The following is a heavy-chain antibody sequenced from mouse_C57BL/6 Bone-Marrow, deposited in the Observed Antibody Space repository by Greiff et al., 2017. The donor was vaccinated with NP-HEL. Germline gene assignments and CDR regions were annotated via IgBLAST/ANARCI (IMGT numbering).Heavy chain of an antibody. D-gene: IGHD2-2*01. V-gene: IGHV1-50*01. CDR2: IDPSDSYT. J-gene: IGHJ1*03. CDR1: GYTFTSYW. CDR3: ARDDFWFLGSLVISIRSFDV. Sequence: QVQLQQPGAELVKPGASVKLSCKASGYTFTSYWMQWVKQRPGQGLEWIGEIDPSDSYTNYNQKFKGKATLTVDTPSSTAYMQLSSLTSEDSAVYYCARDDFWFLGSLVISIRSFDVWGTGTTVTVSS.